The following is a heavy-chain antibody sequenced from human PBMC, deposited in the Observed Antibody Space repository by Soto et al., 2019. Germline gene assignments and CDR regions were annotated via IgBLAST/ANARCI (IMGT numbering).Heavy chain of an antibody. J-gene: IGHJ4*02. V-gene: IGHV3-23*01. CDR2: ISASGGGT. CDR1: GFTFSSYA. D-gene: IGHD6-13*01. CDR3: AKGGSSWSYCDY. Sequence: EVQLLESGGGLVQPGGSLRLSCAASGFTFSSYAMSWVRQAPGKGLEWVSTISASGGGTYYADSVKGRFTISRDNSKNTLYRQMNSLRAEDTAVYYCAKGGSSWSYCDYWGQGTLVTVSS.